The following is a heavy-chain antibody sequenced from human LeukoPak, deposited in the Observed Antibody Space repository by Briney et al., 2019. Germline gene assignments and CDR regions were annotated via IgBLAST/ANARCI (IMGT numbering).Heavy chain of an antibody. D-gene: IGHD6-19*01. CDR3: AKDDASGWYGQVDQ. CDR2: ISWNSGNI. V-gene: IGHV3-9*01. Sequence: GGSLRLSCAASGFRFDDYAMYWVRQVPGKGLEWVSGISWNSGNIGYADSVKGRFTISRDNVKNFLYLQMNSLRTEATALYYCAKDDASGWYGQVDQWGQGTLVTVSS. CDR1: GFRFDDYA. J-gene: IGHJ4*02.